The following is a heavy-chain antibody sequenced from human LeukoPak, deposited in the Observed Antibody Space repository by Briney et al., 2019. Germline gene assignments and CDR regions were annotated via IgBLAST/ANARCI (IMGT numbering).Heavy chain of an antibody. D-gene: IGHD1-26*01. CDR1: GYTLTELS. V-gene: IGHV1-24*01. J-gene: IGHJ4*02. CDR2: FDPEDGET. CDR3: ATGSRSVGGSYYDFDY. Sequence: ASVKVFCKVSGYTLTELSMHWVRQAPGKGLEWRGGFDPEDGETIYAQKFQGRVTMTEDTSTDTAYLELSSLRSEDTAVYYCATGSRSVGGSYYDFDYWGQGTLVTVSS.